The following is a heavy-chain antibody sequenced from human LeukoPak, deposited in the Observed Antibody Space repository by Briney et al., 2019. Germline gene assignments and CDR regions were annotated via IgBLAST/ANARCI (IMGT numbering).Heavy chain of an antibody. V-gene: IGHV4-4*07. Sequence: PSETLSLTCTVSGGSINSYWSLIRQPAGKGLEWIGRISGSGTITYNPALQSRLSISIDTSNNQFSLKLMSVTAADTAVYYCARDSGTTGEVKFDPWGQGTLVTVSS. CDR2: ISGSGTI. CDR1: GGSINSY. J-gene: IGHJ5*02. D-gene: IGHD3-10*01. CDR3: ARDSGTTGEVKFDP.